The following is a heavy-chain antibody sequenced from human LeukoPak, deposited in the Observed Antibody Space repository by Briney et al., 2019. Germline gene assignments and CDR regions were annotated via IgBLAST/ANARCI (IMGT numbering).Heavy chain of an antibody. Sequence: PSQTLSLTCTVSGGSISSGGYYWSWIRQHPGKGLEWIGYIYYSGSTYYNPSLKSRVTISVDTSKNQFSLKLSSVTAADTAVYYCARAQHGTIVVVPAAIPDWFDPWGQGTLVTVSS. CDR3: ARAQHGTIVVVPAAIPDWFDP. D-gene: IGHD2-2*01. J-gene: IGHJ5*02. CDR1: GGSISSGGYY. V-gene: IGHV4-31*03. CDR2: IYYSGST.